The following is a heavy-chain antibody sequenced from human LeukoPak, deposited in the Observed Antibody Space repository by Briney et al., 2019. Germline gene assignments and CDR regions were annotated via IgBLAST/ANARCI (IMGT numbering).Heavy chain of an antibody. D-gene: IGHD3-22*01. CDR3: ARADYYDSSGYYVKFDY. Sequence: PSETPSLTCTVSGGSISSYYWSWIRQPAGKGLEWIGRIYTSGSTNYNPSLKSRVTMSVDMSKNQFSLKLSSVTAADTAVYYCARADYYDSSGYYVKFDYWGQGTLVTVSS. J-gene: IGHJ4*02. V-gene: IGHV4-4*07. CDR2: IYTSGST. CDR1: GGSISSYY.